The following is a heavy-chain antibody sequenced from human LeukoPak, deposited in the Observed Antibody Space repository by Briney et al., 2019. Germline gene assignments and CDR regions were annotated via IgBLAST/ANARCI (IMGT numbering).Heavy chain of an antibody. Sequence: GGSLRLSCAASGFTFSSYWMSWVRQAPGKGLEWVANIKQDGSEKYYVDSVKGRFTISRDNAKNSLYLQMNSLRAEDTAVYYCARDHGYSSSSPLDYWGQGTLVTVSS. V-gene: IGHV3-7*01. CDR2: IKQDGSEK. CDR3: ARDHGYSSSSPLDY. J-gene: IGHJ4*02. D-gene: IGHD6-13*01. CDR1: GFTFSSYW.